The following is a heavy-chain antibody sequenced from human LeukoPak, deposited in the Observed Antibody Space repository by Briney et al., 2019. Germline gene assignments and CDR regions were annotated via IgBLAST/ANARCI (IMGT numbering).Heavy chain of an antibody. CDR1: GFTFSSYS. CDR2: ISSSSSYI. D-gene: IGHD3-3*01. CDR3: ARAHYDFWSGYYIDYYYYMDV. V-gene: IGHV3-21*01. J-gene: IGHJ6*03. Sequence: PGGSLRLSCAASGFTFSSYSMNWVRQAPGKRLEWVSSISSSSSYIYYADSVKGRFTISRDNAKNSLYLQMNSLRAEDTAVYYCARAHYDFWSGYYIDYYYYMDVWGKGTTVTVSS.